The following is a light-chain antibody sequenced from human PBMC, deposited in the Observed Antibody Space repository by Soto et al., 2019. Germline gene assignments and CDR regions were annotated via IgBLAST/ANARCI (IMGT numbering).Light chain of an antibody. J-gene: IGKJ1*01. Sequence: DIPMTPSPSTLSASVGDRVTITFRASQSISTWLAWYQHKPGKAPKLLIYKASSLEGGVPSRFSGSGSGTDFTLTISSLQPDDFATYYCQQYYTSSRTFGQGTKV. CDR1: QSISTW. CDR2: KAS. V-gene: IGKV1-5*03. CDR3: QQYYTSSRT.